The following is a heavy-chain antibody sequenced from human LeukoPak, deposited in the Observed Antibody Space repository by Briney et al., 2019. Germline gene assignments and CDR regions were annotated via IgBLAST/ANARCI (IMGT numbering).Heavy chain of an antibody. CDR3: ARVYSSSWPDAFDI. CDR1: GFTFSSYW. CDR2: IKQDGSEK. V-gene: IGHV3-7*01. J-gene: IGHJ3*02. D-gene: IGHD6-13*01. Sequence: PGGSLRLSCAASGFTFSSYWMSWVRQAPGKGLEWVANIKQDGSEKYYVDSVKGRFTISRDNAKNSLYLQMNSLRAEDTAVYYCARVYSSSWPDAFDIWGQGTMVTVSS.